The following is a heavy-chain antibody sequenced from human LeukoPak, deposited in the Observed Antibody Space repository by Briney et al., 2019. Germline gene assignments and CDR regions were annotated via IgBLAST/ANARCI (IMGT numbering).Heavy chain of an antibody. CDR1: GFTFISYG. CDR3: AKDKYDSSGYPDY. Sequence: QPGRALRLSCAASGFTFISYGMHWVREAPGKGVEWVAVISYDGSNKYYVDSVTGRFTISRDNSKNTLYLQMNSLRAKDTGVYYCAKDKYDSSGYPDYWGREPWSPSPQ. D-gene: IGHD3-22*01. CDR2: ISYDGSNK. V-gene: IGHV3-30*18. J-gene: IGHJ4*02.